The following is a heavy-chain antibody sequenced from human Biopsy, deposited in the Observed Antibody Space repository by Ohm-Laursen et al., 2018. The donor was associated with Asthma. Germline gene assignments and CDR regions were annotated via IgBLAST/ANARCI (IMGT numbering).Heavy chain of an antibody. CDR1: GFMFSDYV. D-gene: IGHD3-22*01. CDR2: ISYDGTNT. V-gene: IGHV3-30-3*01. J-gene: IGHJ4*02. CDR3: AGGDSSNWSHYYFDY. Sequence: SSLRLSCAASGFMFSDYVFHWVRQAPGKGLEWVAIISYDGTNTYYADSVKGRFTISRDNSKNTLYLQMNGLKAEDTAVYYCAGGDSSNWSHYYFDYWGQGTLVTVSS.